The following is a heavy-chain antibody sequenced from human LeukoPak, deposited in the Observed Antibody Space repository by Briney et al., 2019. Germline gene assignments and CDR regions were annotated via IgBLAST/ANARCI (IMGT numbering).Heavy chain of an antibody. CDR2: INPNSGGT. J-gene: IGHJ3*02. D-gene: IGHD4-17*01. Sequence: ASVKVSCKASGYTFTGHHMYWVRQAPGPGLEWMGWINPNSGGTNFVQKFQGRVTMTRDTSISTAYMELSSLRSDDTAVYYCALSTVATEAFDIWGQGTMVTVSS. V-gene: IGHV1-2*02. CDR1: GYTFTGHH. CDR3: ALSTVATEAFDI.